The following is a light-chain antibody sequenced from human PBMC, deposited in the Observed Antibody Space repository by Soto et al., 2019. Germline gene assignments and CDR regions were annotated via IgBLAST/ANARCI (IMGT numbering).Light chain of an antibody. J-gene: IGKJ1*01. V-gene: IGKV3-15*01. CDR3: QQYNNWPPT. Sequence: EIVLTQSPGTLSLSPGERATHSCRASQSVSNNYLAWYQQKPGQAPRLLIYGASTRATGIPARFSGSGSGTEFTLTISSLQSEDFAVYYCQQYNNWPPTFGQGTKVDIK. CDR1: QSVSNN. CDR2: GAS.